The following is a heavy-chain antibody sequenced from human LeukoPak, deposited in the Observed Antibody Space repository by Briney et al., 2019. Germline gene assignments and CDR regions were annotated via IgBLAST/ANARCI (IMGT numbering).Heavy chain of an antibody. J-gene: IGHJ5*02. V-gene: IGHV1-2*02. CDR3: ARDHDPYYYDSSGYSAGWFDP. CDR1: GYTFTGYY. D-gene: IGHD3-22*01. Sequence: ASVKVSCKASGYTFTGYYMHWVRQAPGQGLEWMGWINPNSGGTNYAQKFQGRVTMTRDTSISTAYMELSRLRSDDTAVYYGARDHDPYYYDSSGYSAGWFDPWGQGTLVTVSS. CDR2: INPNSGGT.